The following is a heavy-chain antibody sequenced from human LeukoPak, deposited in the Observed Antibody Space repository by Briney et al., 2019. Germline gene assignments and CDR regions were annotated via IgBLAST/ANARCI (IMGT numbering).Heavy chain of an antibody. CDR1: GFTFSSYG. D-gene: IGHD2-21*02. V-gene: IGHV3-30*03. CDR2: ISYDGSNK. Sequence: GRSLRLSCAASGFTFSSYGMHWVRQAPGKGLEWVAVISYDGSNKYYADSVKGRFTISRDNSKNTLYLQMNSLRAEDTAVYYCARDRGDCHDYWGQGTLVTVSS. CDR3: ARDRGDCHDY. J-gene: IGHJ4*02.